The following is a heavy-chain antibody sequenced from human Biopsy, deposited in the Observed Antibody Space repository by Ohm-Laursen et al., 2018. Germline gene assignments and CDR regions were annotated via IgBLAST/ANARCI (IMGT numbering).Heavy chain of an antibody. CDR3: AADINAWNVNY. D-gene: IGHD1-1*01. Sequence: GSSVKVSCKVPGGTFSNYGVNWVRQAPGQGLEWMGGFAPESGKIVYSQKFQGRVTMTEDTSTGTAYMEVWRLRSDDTAVYYCAADINAWNVNYWGQGTQVIVSS. J-gene: IGHJ4*02. CDR1: GGTFSNYG. CDR2: FAPESGKI. V-gene: IGHV1-24*01.